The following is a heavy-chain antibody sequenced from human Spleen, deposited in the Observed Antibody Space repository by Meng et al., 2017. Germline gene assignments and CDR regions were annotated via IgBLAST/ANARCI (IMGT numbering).Heavy chain of an antibody. CDR3: ARAPLNYDILTGSPDY. J-gene: IGHJ4*02. CDR2: IYDSGST. CDR1: GVSISSGGYY. Sequence: QVQLQESGPGLVKPSQTLSPTGTVFGVSISSGGYYWSWIRQHPGKGLEWIGYIYDSGSTYYNPSLKSRLTISVDTSKNQFSLKLSSVTAADSAVYYCARAPLNYDILTGSPDYWGQGTLVTVSS. D-gene: IGHD3-9*01. V-gene: IGHV4-31*03.